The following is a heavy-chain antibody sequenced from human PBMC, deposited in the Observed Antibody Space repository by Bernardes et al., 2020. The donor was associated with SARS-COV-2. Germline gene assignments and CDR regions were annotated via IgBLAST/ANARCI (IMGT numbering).Heavy chain of an antibody. CDR1: GGSISSYY. CDR3: ARAGITIFGVRIQGGFDY. Sequence: LSLTCTVSGGSISSYYWSWIRQPAGKGLEWIGRIYTSGSTNYNPSLKSRVTMSVDTSKNQFSLKLSSVTAADTAVYYCARAGITIFGVRIQGGFDYWGQGTLVTVSS. CDR2: IYTSGST. V-gene: IGHV4-4*07. J-gene: IGHJ4*02. D-gene: IGHD3-3*01.